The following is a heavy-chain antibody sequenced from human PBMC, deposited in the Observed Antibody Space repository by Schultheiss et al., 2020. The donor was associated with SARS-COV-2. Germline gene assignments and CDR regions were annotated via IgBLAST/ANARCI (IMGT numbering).Heavy chain of an antibody. CDR2: ISSSSSYI. V-gene: IGHV3-21*01. Sequence: GGSLRLSCAASGFTFSSYSMNWVRQAPGKGLEWVSSISSSSSYIYYADSVKGRFTISRDNAKNSLYLQMNSLRAEDTAVYYCAKDMVAAAGTGGDYWGQGTLVTVSS. J-gene: IGHJ4*02. D-gene: IGHD6-13*01. CDR3: AKDMVAAAGTGGDY. CDR1: GFTFSSYS.